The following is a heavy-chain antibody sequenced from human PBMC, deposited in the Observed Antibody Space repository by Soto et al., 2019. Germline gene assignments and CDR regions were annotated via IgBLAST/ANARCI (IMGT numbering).Heavy chain of an antibody. D-gene: IGHD3-3*01. V-gene: IGHV3-33*01. CDR2: IWYDGSKK. Sequence: QVQVVESGGGVVQPGRSLRLSCAASGFTFSSFGMHWVRQAPGKGLEWVSLIWYDGSKKSYGDSVKGRFTISRDNSRNTVYLQMNNLRADATAVYYCAREPSYYRLWSGYYPSRNGMDVWGQGTTVTVSS. J-gene: IGHJ6*02. CDR1: GFTFSSFG. CDR3: AREPSYYRLWSGYYPSRNGMDV.